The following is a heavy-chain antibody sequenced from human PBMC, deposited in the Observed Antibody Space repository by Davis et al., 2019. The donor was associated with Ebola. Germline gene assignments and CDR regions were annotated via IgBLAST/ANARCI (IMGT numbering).Heavy chain of an antibody. J-gene: IGHJ4*02. V-gene: IGHV3-48*02. Sequence: GGSLRLSCVASGFTFSSYNMNWVRQAPGKGLEWVSYISYSGSQIYYADSVKGRFTISRDNAKNSLYLQMNSLRDEDTAVYFCARRVVGAFPFDYWGQGTLVTVSS. CDR1: GFTFSSYN. D-gene: IGHD1-26*01. CDR3: ARRVVGAFPFDY. CDR2: ISYSGSQI.